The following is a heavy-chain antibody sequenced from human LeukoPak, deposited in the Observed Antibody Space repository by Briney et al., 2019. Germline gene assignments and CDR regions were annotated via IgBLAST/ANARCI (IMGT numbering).Heavy chain of an antibody. Sequence: GGSLRLSCAASGFTFSSYAMTWVRQAPGKGLEWVSVIGTPDGNEHYADSVGGRFTISRDNSGSMLYLQMNSLRAEDTAVYYCAKYAPSDTKPTRYFDYWGPGTLVTVSS. V-gene: IGHV3-23*01. D-gene: IGHD5-18*01. CDR1: GFTFSSYA. J-gene: IGHJ4*02. CDR3: AKYAPSDTKPTRYFDY. CDR2: IGTPDGNE.